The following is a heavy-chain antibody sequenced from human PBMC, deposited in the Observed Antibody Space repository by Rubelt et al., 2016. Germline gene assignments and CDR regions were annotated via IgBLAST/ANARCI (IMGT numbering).Heavy chain of an antibody. CDR3: ARDGPGITVAGYFDF. V-gene: IGHV3-7*01. CDR2: IKEDGSDK. Sequence: EVQLVESGGDLVQPGGSLGLSCAASGFTFSTYWMSWVRQAPGKGLEWVANIKEDGSDKYYVDSVKGRFTISRDNAQNSLDLQMDSLRTEDTAVYYCARDGPGITVAGYFDFWGQGILVTVSS. D-gene: IGHD6-19*01. J-gene: IGHJ4*02. CDR1: GFTFSTYW.